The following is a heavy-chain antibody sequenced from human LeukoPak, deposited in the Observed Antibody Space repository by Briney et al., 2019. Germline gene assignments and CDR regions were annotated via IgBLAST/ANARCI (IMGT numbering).Heavy chain of an antibody. CDR2: ISGSGDST. D-gene: IGHD6-6*01. Sequence: GGSLRLSCAASGFTFTTYAMSWVRQAPGKGLEWVSVISGSGDSTYYADSVKGRFTISRDISKNTLYLQMKSLRAGDTAVYYCAKGFVEPRPHYVDYWGQGTLVTVSS. J-gene: IGHJ4*02. V-gene: IGHV3-23*01. CDR1: GFTFTTYA. CDR3: AKGFVEPRPHYVDY.